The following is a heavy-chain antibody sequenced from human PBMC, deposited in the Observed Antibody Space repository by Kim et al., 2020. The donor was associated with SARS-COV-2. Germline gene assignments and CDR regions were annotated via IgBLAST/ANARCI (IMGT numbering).Heavy chain of an antibody. D-gene: IGHD2-21*01. CDR1: GFSVSSYW. CDR2: MNEEWRTT. Sequence: GGSLRLSCAASGFSVSSYWMHWVRQGPGKGLEWVARMNEEWRTTTHAGPVKGRFTISRDSSKNTLVLQINSLRAEDTAVYFCSRDTFAPEDVWGQGT. V-gene: IGHV3-74*03. J-gene: IGHJ6*02. CDR3: SRDTFAPEDV.